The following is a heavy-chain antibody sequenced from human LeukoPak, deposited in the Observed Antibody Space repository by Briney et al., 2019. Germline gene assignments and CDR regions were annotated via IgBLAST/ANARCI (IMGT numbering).Heavy chain of an antibody. CDR1: GFTFSSYA. CDR2: ISGSGGST. Sequence: GGSLRLSCAASGFTFSSYAMSWVRQAPGKGLECVSIISGSGGSTYYADSVKGRFTISRDNSKNTLYLQMNSLRAEDTAVYYCAKGSYDSSGYYSFDFWGQGTLATVSS. V-gene: IGHV3-23*01. J-gene: IGHJ4*02. D-gene: IGHD3-22*01. CDR3: AKGSYDSSGYYSFDF.